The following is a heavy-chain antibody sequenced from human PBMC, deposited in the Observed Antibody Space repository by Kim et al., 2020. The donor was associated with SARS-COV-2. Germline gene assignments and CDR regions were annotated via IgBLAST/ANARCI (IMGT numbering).Heavy chain of an antibody. J-gene: IGHJ6*02. V-gene: IGHV3-43*02. Sequence: GGSLRLSCAASGFTFDDYAMHWVRQAPGKGLEWVSLISGDGGSTYYADSVKGRFTISRDNSKNSLYLQMNSLRTEDTALYYCAKDTRRYYYDSSGYYRDQYGMDVWGQGTTVTVSS. D-gene: IGHD3-22*01. CDR2: ISGDGGST. CDR3: AKDTRRYYYDSSGYYRDQYGMDV. CDR1: GFTFDDYA.